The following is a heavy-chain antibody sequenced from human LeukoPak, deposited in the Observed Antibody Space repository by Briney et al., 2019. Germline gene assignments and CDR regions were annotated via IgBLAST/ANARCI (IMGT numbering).Heavy chain of an antibody. D-gene: IGHD5-18*01. CDR2: INHSGST. CDR3: ARASKGGYSYVRRAFDI. J-gene: IGHJ3*02. V-gene: IGHV4-34*01. CDR1: GGSFSGYY. Sequence: KPSETLSLTCAVYGGSFSGYYLSWIRQPPGKGLEWIGEINHSGSTNYNPSLKSRVTISVDTSKNQFSLKLSSVTAADTAVYYCARASKGGYSYVRRAFDIWGQGTMVTVSS.